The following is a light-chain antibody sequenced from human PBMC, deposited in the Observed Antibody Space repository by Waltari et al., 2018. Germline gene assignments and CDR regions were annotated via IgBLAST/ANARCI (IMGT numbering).Light chain of an antibody. CDR1: GSNIGAGYD. V-gene: IGLV1-40*01. CDR2: GSS. J-gene: IGLJ3*02. CDR3: QSYDTSLSVV. Sequence: QSVLTQPPSVSGATGQRVTISCTGSGSNIGAGYDVHWYQQLPRAAPKLLIYGSSTRPLGVPDRFFGSTSGTSASLAITGLQAEDEADYYCQSYDTSLSVVFGGGTKLTVL.